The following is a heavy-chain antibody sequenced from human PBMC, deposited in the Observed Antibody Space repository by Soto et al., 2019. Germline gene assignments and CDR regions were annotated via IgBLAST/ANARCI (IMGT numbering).Heavy chain of an antibody. V-gene: IGHV1-18*01. Sequence: GASVKVSCKASGYTFTIYGISWVRQSPGQGLEWMGWISAYNGNTNYAQKLQGRVTMTTDTSTSTAYMELRSLRSDDTAVYYCARDLVDTAMVPDYGMDVWGQGTTVTVSS. CDR1: GYTFTIYG. CDR2: ISAYNGNT. J-gene: IGHJ6*02. D-gene: IGHD5-18*01. CDR3: ARDLVDTAMVPDYGMDV.